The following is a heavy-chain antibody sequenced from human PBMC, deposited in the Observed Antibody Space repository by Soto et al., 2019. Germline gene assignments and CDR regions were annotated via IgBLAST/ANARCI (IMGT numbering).Heavy chain of an antibody. J-gene: IGHJ4*02. V-gene: IGHV1-18*01. Sequence: ASVKVSCKASGYTFTSYGISWVRQAPGQGLEWMGWISAYNGNTNYAQKLQGRVTMTTDTSTSTAYMELRSLRSDDTAVYYCARGDLFYGDYAYYFDYWGQGTLVTVSS. D-gene: IGHD4-17*01. CDR1: GYTFTSYG. CDR3: ARGDLFYGDYAYYFDY. CDR2: ISAYNGNT.